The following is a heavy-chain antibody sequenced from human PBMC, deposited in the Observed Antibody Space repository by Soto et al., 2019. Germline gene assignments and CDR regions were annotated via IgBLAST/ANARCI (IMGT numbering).Heavy chain of an antibody. D-gene: IGHD2-15*01. CDR2: IDWDDDK. CDR3: ARMFHCSGGTCPFDY. Sequence: VSGPTLVNPTQTLTLTYTFSGFSLSTSGMRVSWIRQPPGKALEWLARIDWDDDKFYNTSLKTRLTISKDSSKNQVVLTMTNMDPVDTATYYCARMFHCSGGTCPFDYWGQGALVTASS. J-gene: IGHJ4*02. V-gene: IGHV2-70*04. CDR1: GFSLSTSGMR.